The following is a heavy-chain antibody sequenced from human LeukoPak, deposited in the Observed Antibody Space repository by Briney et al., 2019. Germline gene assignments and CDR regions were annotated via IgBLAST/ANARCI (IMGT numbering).Heavy chain of an antibody. J-gene: IGHJ4*02. Sequence: GGSLRLSCAASGFTFSNYWITWVRQAPGKGLEWVANIKPDGSEKYYLDSVKGRFTISRDNAKNSLYLQMNSLRADDTAVYYCASGYSSSWATFDYWGQGTLVTVSS. D-gene: IGHD6-13*01. CDR1: GFTFSNYW. CDR3: ASGYSSSWATFDY. CDR2: IKPDGSEK. V-gene: IGHV3-7*01.